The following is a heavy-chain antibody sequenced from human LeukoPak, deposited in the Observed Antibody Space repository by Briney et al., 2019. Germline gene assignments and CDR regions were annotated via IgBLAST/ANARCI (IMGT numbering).Heavy chain of an antibody. CDR1: GYTFTSYD. D-gene: IGHD7-27*01. Sequence: ASVKVSCKTYGYTFTSYDFNWARQATGQRPEWMGWMSPNSGDTGYAQKFQDRVTMTRNTSISTAYMELSSLRSDDTAVYYCARGPPNWGYDYWGPGTLVTVSS. CDR2: MSPNSGDT. J-gene: IGHJ4*02. CDR3: ARGPPNWGYDY. V-gene: IGHV1-8*01.